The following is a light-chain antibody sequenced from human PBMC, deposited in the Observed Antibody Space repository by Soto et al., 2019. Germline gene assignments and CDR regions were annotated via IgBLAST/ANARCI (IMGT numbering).Light chain of an antibody. CDR3: QHYNSFART. J-gene: IGKJ1*01. V-gene: IGKV1-5*03. CDR2: KAA. CDR1: DNIAPW. Sequence: DIQMTQSPSTLSASVGDRVAITCRASDNIAPWVAWYQQKPGKAPKLLIYKAANLADEVPSRFAGSGSGTDFTLTITRLQPDDFATYYCQHYNSFARTCGQGTKVEV.